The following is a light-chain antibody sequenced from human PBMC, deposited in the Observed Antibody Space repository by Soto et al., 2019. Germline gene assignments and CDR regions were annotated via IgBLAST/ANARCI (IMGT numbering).Light chain of an antibody. J-gene: IGKJ2*03. Sequence: DIQMTQSPSSLSASVGDRVTITCRASQNIAMYVSWYQQKPGTAPNLLIYAASSLVTEVPTRFSGSGFGTDFTLTISSLQPEDFAIYYCQQSYTTPYSFGQGTRLEIK. CDR1: QNIAMY. CDR3: QQSYTTPYS. V-gene: IGKV1-39*01. CDR2: AAS.